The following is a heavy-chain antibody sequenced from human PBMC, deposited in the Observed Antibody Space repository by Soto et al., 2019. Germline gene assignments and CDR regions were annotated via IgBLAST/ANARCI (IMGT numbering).Heavy chain of an antibody. Sequence: RASVKVSCKASGGTFSSYAISWVRQAPGQGLEWMGGIIPIFGTANYAQKFQGRVTITADKSTSTAYMELSSLRSEDTAVYYCARGRIAAAGTGYYYYGMDVWGQGTTVTVSS. D-gene: IGHD6-13*01. CDR3: ARGRIAAAGTGYYYYGMDV. CDR2: IIPIFGTA. CDR1: GGTFSSYA. V-gene: IGHV1-69*06. J-gene: IGHJ6*02.